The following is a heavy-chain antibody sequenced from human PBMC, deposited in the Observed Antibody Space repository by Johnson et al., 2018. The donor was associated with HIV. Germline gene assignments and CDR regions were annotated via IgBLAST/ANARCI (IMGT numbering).Heavy chain of an antibody. D-gene: IGHD5-18*01. CDR1: GFTVSSNY. Sequence: VQLVESGGGLVQPGGSLRLSCAASGFTVSSNYMSWVRQAPGKGLEWVSLIYSDGSTYYADSVKGRFTISRDNSKNMVYLQMNSLRAEDTAVYYCAKERVTWSSRGDAFDIWGQGTMVTVSS. CDR2: IYSDGST. CDR3: AKERVTWSSRGDAFDI. V-gene: IGHV3-66*01. J-gene: IGHJ3*02.